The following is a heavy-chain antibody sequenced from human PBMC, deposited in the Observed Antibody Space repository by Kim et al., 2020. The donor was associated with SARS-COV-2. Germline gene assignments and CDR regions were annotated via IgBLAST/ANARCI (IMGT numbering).Heavy chain of an antibody. J-gene: IGHJ5*02. Sequence: ASVKVSCKASGYTFTSYGISWVRQAPGQGLEWMGWISAYNGNTNYAQKLQGRVTMTTDTSTSTAYMELRSLRSDDTAVYYCARTFPRITIFGVARRFDPWGQGTLVTVSS. D-gene: IGHD3-3*01. V-gene: IGHV1-18*04. CDR3: ARTFPRITIFGVARRFDP. CDR1: GYTFTSYG. CDR2: ISAYNGNT.